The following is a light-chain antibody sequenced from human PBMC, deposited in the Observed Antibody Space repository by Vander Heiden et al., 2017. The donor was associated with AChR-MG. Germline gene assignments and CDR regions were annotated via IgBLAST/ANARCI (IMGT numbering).Light chain of an antibody. CDR2: RAS. J-gene: IGKJ2*01. V-gene: IGKV3-15*01. CDR3: QQYNNRPPYT. Sequence: EVVMTQSPATLSLSPGERATLSCRASHSINSDLAWYQQKPGQAPRRLIFRASSRASGVPARFSGSGSGTEFTLTINRLQSEDFAVYFCQQYNNRPPYTFGQGTKVEIK. CDR1: HSINSD.